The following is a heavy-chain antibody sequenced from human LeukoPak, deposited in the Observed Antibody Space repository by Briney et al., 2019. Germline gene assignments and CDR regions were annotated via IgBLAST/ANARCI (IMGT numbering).Heavy chain of an antibody. V-gene: IGHV3-7*01. D-gene: IGHD3-3*01. CDR3: ATDQSAFDSWSGYYQYYFEN. Sequence: GGSLRLSCAASGFTFSSYWMSWVRQAPGKGLEWVANIKQDGSEKYYVDSVKGRFTISRDNAKNSLYLQMNSLRAEDTAVYYCATDQSAFDSWSGYYQYYFENMGHGTLVTVSS. J-gene: IGHJ4*01. CDR1: GFTFSSYW. CDR2: IKQDGSEK.